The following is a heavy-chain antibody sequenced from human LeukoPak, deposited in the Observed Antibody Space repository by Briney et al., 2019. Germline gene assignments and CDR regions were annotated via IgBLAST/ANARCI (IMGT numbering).Heavy chain of an antibody. Sequence: PSETLSLTCAVYGGSFSGYYWSWIRQPPGKGLEWIGEINHSGSTNCNPSLKSRVTISVDTSKNQFSLKLSSVTAADTAVYYCARGGSYGTISYYYYYYMDVWGKGTTVTISS. D-gene: IGHD5-18*01. J-gene: IGHJ6*03. CDR2: INHSGST. V-gene: IGHV4-34*01. CDR3: ARGGSYGTISYYYYYYMDV. CDR1: GGSFSGYY.